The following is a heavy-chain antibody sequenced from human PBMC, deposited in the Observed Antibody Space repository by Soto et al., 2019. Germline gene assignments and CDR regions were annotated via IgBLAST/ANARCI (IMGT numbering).Heavy chain of an antibody. CDR2: ISGSGGST. J-gene: IGHJ5*02. Sequence: PGGSLRLSCAASGFTFSSYAMSWVRQAPGKGLEWVSAISGSGGSTYYADSVKGRFTISRDNSKNTLYLQMNSLRAEDTAVYYCAKDRGDTAMVFRPGWFDPWGQGTLVTVSS. D-gene: IGHD5-18*01. CDR1: GFTFSSYA. CDR3: AKDRGDTAMVFRPGWFDP. V-gene: IGHV3-23*01.